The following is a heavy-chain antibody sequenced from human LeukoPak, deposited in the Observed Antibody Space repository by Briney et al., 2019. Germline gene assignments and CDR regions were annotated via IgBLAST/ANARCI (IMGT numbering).Heavy chain of an antibody. CDR2: IISKAYGGAT. J-gene: IGHJ4*02. D-gene: IGHD2-15*01. V-gene: IGHV3-49*04. CDR3: TRGRVVVAAHFDY. Sequence: PGRSLRLSCTASGFTFGDYAMSWVRQAPGKGLEWVGFIISKAYGGATEYAASVKGRFTISRDDSKSIAYLQMNSLKTEDTAVYYCTRGRVVVAAHFDYWGQGTLVTVSS. CDR1: GFTFGDYA.